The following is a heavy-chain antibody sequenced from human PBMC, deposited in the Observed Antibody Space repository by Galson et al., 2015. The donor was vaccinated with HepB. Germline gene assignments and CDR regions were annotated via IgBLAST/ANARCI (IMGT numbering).Heavy chain of an antibody. Sequence: SLRLSCAASGFTFSSYKMHWVRQAPGKGLEWVSSISSSSNYIYYADSVKGRFTISRDNAKNSLYLQMNSLRAEDTAVYYCARDRRPDIAAAACFQYWGQGTLVTVSS. CDR1: GFTFSSYK. D-gene: IGHD6-25*01. V-gene: IGHV3-21*01. J-gene: IGHJ1*01. CDR2: ISSSSNYI. CDR3: ARDRRPDIAAAACFQY.